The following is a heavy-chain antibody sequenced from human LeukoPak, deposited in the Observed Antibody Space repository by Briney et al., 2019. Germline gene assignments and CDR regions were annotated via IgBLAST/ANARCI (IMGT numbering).Heavy chain of an antibody. CDR3: AREYYDILTESYYMDV. Sequence: GGSLRLSCAASGFTFSSYGMHWVRQAPGKGLEWVAVISYDGSNKYYADSVKGRFTISRDNSKNTLYLKMNSLRAEDTAVYYCAREYYDILTESYYMDVWGKGTTVTISS. D-gene: IGHD3-9*01. J-gene: IGHJ6*03. CDR1: GFTFSSYG. V-gene: IGHV3-30*03. CDR2: ISYDGSNK.